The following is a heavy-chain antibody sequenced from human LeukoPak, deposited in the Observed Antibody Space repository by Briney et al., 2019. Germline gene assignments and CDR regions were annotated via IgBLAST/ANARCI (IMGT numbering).Heavy chain of an antibody. CDR1: GGLISSFY. CDR3: AREGEDTPFSPHSDAFDL. J-gene: IGHJ3*01. V-gene: IGHV4-59*01. D-gene: IGHD2/OR15-2a*01. Sequence: SETLSLTCTVSGGLISSFYWAWIRQPPGKGLQWIGYMNYNGRANYNPSLKRRVTISVDTSKNQFFLKLNSVTAADTAVCYWAREGEDTPFSPHSDAFDLWGQGTMVTVSS. CDR2: MNYNGRA.